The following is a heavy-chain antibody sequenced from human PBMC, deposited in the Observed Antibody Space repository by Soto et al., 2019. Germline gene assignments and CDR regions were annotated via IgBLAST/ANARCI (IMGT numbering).Heavy chain of an antibody. CDR2: LGAADDP. J-gene: IGHJ6*02. Sequence: GSLRLSCAASGFTLSAYDMHWVRQAEGKGLEWVSALGAADDPYYLVSVKGRFTISRENAKNSLYLQMNNLRAGDTAVYYCARAYSGRLPRRADYYYAMDVWGQGTTVTAP. CDR1: GFTLSAYD. V-gene: IGHV3-13*05. CDR3: ARAYSGRLPRRADYYYAMDV. D-gene: IGHD2-15*01.